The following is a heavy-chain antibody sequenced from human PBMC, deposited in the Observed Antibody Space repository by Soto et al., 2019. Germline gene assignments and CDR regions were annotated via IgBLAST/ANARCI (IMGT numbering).Heavy chain of an antibody. V-gene: IGHV3-23*01. CDR3: AKDFIAVAAYVLLGMDV. CDR1: GFTFSCYA. Sequence: GGSLRVSYAASGFTFSCYAMSWVRPSPGKGLEWVSAISGSGGSTYYADSVKGRFTISRDNSKNTLYLQMNSLRAEDTAVYYCAKDFIAVAAYVLLGMDVWGQGITV. J-gene: IGHJ6*02. D-gene: IGHD6-19*01. CDR2: ISGSGGST.